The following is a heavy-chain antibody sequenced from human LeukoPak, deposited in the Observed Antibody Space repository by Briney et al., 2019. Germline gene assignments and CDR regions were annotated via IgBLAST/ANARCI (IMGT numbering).Heavy chain of an antibody. CDR2: ISGSGGST. D-gene: IGHD6-13*01. CDR3: ARGDGSSSWPFDP. Sequence: GGSLRLSCAASGFTFSSYAMSWVRQAPGKGLEWVSVISGSGGSTYYADSVKGRFTISRDNSKNTLYLQMNSLRAEDTAVYYCARGDGSSSWPFDPWGQGTLVTVSS. V-gene: IGHV3-23*01. CDR1: GFTFSSYA. J-gene: IGHJ5*02.